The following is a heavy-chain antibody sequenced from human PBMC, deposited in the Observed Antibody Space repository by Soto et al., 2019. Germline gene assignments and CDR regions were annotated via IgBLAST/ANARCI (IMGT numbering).Heavy chain of an antibody. CDR3: XXXXWSGRNWFDP. CDR1: GYTFTGYY. J-gene: IGHJ5*02. Sequence: QVQLVQSGAEVKKPGASVKVSCKASGYTFTGYYMHWVRQAPGQGLEWMGWINPNSGGTNYAQKFQGRVTMTRDTSISTAYMELSRLRSDDTXXXXXXXXXWSGRNWFDPWGQGTLX. D-gene: IGHD3-3*01. V-gene: IGHV1-2*02. CDR2: INPNSGGT.